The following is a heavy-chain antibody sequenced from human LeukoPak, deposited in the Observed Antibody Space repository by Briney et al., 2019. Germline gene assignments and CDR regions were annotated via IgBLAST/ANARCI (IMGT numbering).Heavy chain of an antibody. CDR1: GFTFSSYA. CDR2: ISSNAGST. CDR3: AKNRKMPTNSWAFET. J-gene: IGHJ3*02. V-gene: IGHV3-64*01. Sequence: PGGSLRLSCAASGFTFSSYAMHWVRQAPGKGLEYVSAISSNAGSTYYANSVKGRFTISRDNSKNTLYLQMGSLRAEDMAVYYCAKNRKMPTNSWAFETWGQGTMVTVSS. D-gene: IGHD5-24*01.